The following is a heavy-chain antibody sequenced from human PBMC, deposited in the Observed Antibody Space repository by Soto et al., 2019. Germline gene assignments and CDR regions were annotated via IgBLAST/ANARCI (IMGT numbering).Heavy chain of an antibody. J-gene: IGHJ4*02. Sequence: QVHLVESGGGLVKPGGSLRLSCATSGFPFNDYYITWIRQAPGKGLEWLSHISPKSTFRNYADSVKGRFTISRDNTESSLFLQMNSLGVDDTAVYSCVRGGGGGLFEHWGQGVLVTVSS. CDR1: GFPFNDYY. CDR3: VRGGGGGLFEH. CDR2: ISPKSTFR. D-gene: IGHD2-21*01. V-gene: IGHV3-11*06.